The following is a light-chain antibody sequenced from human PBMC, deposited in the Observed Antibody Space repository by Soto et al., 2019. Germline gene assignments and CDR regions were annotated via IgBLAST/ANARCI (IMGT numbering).Light chain of an antibody. CDR3: QQYGSSPRGT. CDR1: QSVSNSY. J-gene: IGKJ1*01. CDR2: GAS. Sequence: EIVLTQSPGTLSLSPGERATLSCRASQSVSNSYLAWYQQKPGQAPRLLIYGASSRATGIPDRFSGSGSGTDFTLTISRLEPEDFAVYYCQQYGSSPRGTFGQGTKVDIK. V-gene: IGKV3-20*01.